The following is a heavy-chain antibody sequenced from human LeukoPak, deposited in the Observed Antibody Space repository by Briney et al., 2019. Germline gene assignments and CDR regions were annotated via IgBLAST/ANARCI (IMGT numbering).Heavy chain of an antibody. CDR2: IYTSGST. CDR3: ARESHTAMVRTLFDP. D-gene: IGHD5-18*01. V-gene: IGHV4-4*07. Sequence: PSETLSLTCTVSGGSISSYYWSWIRQPAGKGLEWIGRIYTSGSTNYNPSLKSRVTMSVDTSKNQFSLKVSSVTAADTAVYYCARESHTAMVRTLFDPWGQGTLVTVSS. CDR1: GGSISSYY. J-gene: IGHJ5*02.